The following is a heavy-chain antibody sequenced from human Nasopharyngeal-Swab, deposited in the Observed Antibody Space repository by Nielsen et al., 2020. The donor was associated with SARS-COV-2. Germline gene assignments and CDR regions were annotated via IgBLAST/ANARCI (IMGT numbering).Heavy chain of an antibody. D-gene: IGHD2-2*01. V-gene: IGHV4-4*08. CDR1: RGPMRRYY. J-gene: IGHJ4*02. CDR2: IHHSGST. Sequence: SETLSLTCTVSRGPMRRYYWNWIRQSPGKGLERIGYIHHSGSTNYNPSLQNRVTISVYTSEKQFYLRLTSVTAADTALYYCTSSKTWGQGVLVTVSS. CDR3: TSSKT.